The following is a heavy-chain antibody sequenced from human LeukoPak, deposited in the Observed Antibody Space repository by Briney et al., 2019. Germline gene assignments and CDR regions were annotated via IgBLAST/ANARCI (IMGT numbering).Heavy chain of an antibody. D-gene: IGHD6-25*01. V-gene: IGHV4-34*01. CDR2: INHSGST. Sequence: SETLSLTCAVYGGSFSGYYWSWIRQPPGKGLEWIGEINHSGSTNYNPSLKSRVTISVDTSKNQFSLKLSSVTAADTAVYYCARDPGAAVGLYYFDYWGQGTLVTVSS. CDR1: GGSFSGYY. J-gene: IGHJ4*02. CDR3: ARDPGAAVGLYYFDY.